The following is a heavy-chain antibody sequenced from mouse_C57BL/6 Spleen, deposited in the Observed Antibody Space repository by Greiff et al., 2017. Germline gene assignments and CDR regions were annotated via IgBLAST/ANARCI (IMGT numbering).Heavy chain of an antibody. CDR3: TRKTPRITTVVDTGLSY. D-gene: IGHD1-1*01. CDR1: GYTFTDYE. CDR2: IDPETGGT. J-gene: IGHJ3*01. Sequence: VQLQQSGAELVRPGASVTLSCKASGYTFTDYEMHWVKQTPVHGLEWIGAIDPETGGTAYNQKFKGKAILTADKSSSTAYMELRSLTSEDSAVYYCTRKTPRITTVVDTGLSYWGQGTLVTVSA. V-gene: IGHV1-15*01.